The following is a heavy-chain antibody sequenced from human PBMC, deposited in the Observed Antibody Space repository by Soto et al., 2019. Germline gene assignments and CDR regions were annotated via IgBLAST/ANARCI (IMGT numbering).Heavy chain of an antibody. Sequence: SETLSLTCTVSGGSISSSSYYWGWIRQPPGKGLEWIGSIYYSGSTYYNPSLKSRVTISVDTSKNQSSLKLSSVTAADTAVYYCASLAAAGTGYWGQGTLVTVS. CDR1: GGSISSSSYY. J-gene: IGHJ4*02. D-gene: IGHD6-13*01. CDR3: ASLAAAGTGY. V-gene: IGHV4-39*01. CDR2: IYYSGST.